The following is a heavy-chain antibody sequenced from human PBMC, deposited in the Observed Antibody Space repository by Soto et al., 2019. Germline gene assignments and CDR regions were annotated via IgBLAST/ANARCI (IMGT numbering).Heavy chain of an antibody. V-gene: IGHV1-46*03. CDR3: ARGGGIVVVTAPYDY. Sequence: ASEKVSCKASGYTFTSYYMNWVRQAPGQGLEWLGIINPSGGYTTYAQRFLGRVTMTSDTSTSTVHMELGSLTSEDTAVYYCARGGGIVVVTAPYDYWGQGTLVTVSS. D-gene: IGHD2-21*02. CDR1: GYTFTSYY. J-gene: IGHJ4*02. CDR2: INPSGGYT.